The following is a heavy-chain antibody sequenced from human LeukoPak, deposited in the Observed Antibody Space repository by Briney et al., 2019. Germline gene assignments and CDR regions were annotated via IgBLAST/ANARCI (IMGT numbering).Heavy chain of an antibody. V-gene: IGHV1-2*06. CDR3: ASCSGGSCYSEAFDI. CDR1: GYTFTGYY. J-gene: IGHJ3*02. D-gene: IGHD2-15*01. Sequence: VASVKVSCKASGYTFTGYYMHWVRQAPGQGLEWMGRINPNSGGTNYAQKFQGRVTMTRDTSISTAYVELSRLRSDDTAVYYCASCSGGSCYSEAFDIWGQGTMVTVSS. CDR2: INPNSGGT.